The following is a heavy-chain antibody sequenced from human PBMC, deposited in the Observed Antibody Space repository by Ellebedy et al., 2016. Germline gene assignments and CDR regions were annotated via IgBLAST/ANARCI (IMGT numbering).Heavy chain of an antibody. CDR3: ARLSEGDCGAHCYMFDS. J-gene: IGHJ5*01. D-gene: IGHD2-21*02. CDR1: GASISSYY. Sequence: GSLRLXXSVSGASISSYYWTWVRQSPGRGLEHIGYVYFTGSFNSNPSLKSRVTISIDTPRKQFSLELRSVTAADTAVYYCARLSEGDCGAHCYMFDSWGQGSLVTVSS. CDR2: VYFTGSF. V-gene: IGHV4-59*08.